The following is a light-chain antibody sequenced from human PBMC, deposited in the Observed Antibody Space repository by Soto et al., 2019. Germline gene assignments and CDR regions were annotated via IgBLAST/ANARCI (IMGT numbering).Light chain of an antibody. CDR2: WAS. V-gene: IGKV4-1*01. CDR3: QQYYNTPLT. J-gene: IGKJ4*01. Sequence: DIVMTQSPDSLAVSLGERVTINCKSSQSVLYSSNNRNYLAWFQQKPGQPPKLLIYWASTRESGVPDRFSGSGSGTDFTRTISGLQAEDVAVYYCQQYYNTPLTFGGGTKVEI. CDR1: QSVLYSSNNRNY.